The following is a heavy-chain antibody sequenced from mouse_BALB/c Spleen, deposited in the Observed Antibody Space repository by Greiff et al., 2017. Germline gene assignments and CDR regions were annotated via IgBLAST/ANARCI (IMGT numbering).Heavy chain of an antibody. CDR2: INPYNDGT. V-gene: IGHV1-14*01. J-gene: IGHJ2*01. Sequence: VQLQQSGPELVKPGASVKMSCKASGYTFTSYVMHWVKQKPGQGLEWIGYINPYNDGTKYNEKFKGKATLTSDKSSSTAYMELSSLTSEDSAVYYCAKGGDYDGEYYFDYWGQGTTLTVSS. CDR1: GYTFTSYV. CDR3: AKGGDYDGEYYFDY. D-gene: IGHD2-4*01.